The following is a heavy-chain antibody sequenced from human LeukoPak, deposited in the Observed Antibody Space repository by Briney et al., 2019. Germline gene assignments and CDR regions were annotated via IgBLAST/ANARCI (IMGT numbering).Heavy chain of an antibody. Sequence: SVKVSCKPSGGSLSNFAISWVRQAPGQGLEWMGGIIPIFDITNFAQNFQGRVTITADRSTGTAYMELTSLRSEDTAVYYCARGQYYYDSTDDDNYYYYYMDVWGKGTTVTVSS. J-gene: IGHJ6*03. D-gene: IGHD3-22*01. CDR2: IIPIFDIT. CDR1: GGSLSNFA. V-gene: IGHV1-69*10. CDR3: ARGQYYYDSTDDDNYYYYYMDV.